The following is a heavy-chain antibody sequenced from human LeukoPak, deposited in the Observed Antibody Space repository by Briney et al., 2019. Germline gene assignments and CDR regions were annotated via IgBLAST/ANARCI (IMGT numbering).Heavy chain of an antibody. J-gene: IGHJ6*03. Sequence: GESLRLSCGASGFTFSSYGMHWVRQAPGKGLEWVAFMRYDGSHKYYADSVTGRFTLSRDNSKNTLFLQMNSLRPEDTAVYYCAKDQYQLLLSYYHMDVWGKGTTVTVSS. D-gene: IGHD2-2*01. CDR3: AKDQYQLLLSYYHMDV. CDR2: MRYDGSHK. V-gene: IGHV3-30*02. CDR1: GFTFSSYG.